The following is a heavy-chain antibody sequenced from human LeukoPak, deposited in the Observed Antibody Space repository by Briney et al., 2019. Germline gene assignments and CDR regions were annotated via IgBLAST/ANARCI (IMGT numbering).Heavy chain of an antibody. V-gene: IGHV4-34*01. D-gene: IGHD7-27*01. Sequence: SETLSLTCAVYGGSFSGYYWSWIRQPPGKGLEWIGEINHSGSTNYNPSLKSRVTISVDTSKNQFSLKLSSVTAADTAVYYCARNWGSAAFDIWGQGTMVTVSS. CDR2: INHSGST. CDR3: ARNWGSAAFDI. CDR1: GGSFSGYY. J-gene: IGHJ3*02.